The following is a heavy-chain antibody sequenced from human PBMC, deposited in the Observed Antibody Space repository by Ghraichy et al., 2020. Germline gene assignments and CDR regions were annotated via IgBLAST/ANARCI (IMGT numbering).Heavy chain of an antibody. V-gene: IGHV3-11*03. CDR3: ASYSSWYARGRKIDY. Sequence: GGSLRLSCAASGFTFSDYYMSWIRQAPGKGLEWVSYISSSSSYTNYADSVKGRFTISRDNAKNSLYLQMNSLRAEDTAVYYCASYSSWYARGRKIDYWGQGTLVTVSS. D-gene: IGHD6-13*01. CDR2: ISSSSSYT. CDR1: GFTFSDYY. J-gene: IGHJ4*02.